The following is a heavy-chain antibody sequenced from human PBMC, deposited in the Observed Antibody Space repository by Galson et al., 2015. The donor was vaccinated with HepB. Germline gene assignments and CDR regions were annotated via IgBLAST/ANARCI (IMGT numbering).Heavy chain of an antibody. CDR3: ARSGGVSSYYYYGMDV. V-gene: IGHV1-18*04. CDR2: ISSYNGDT. J-gene: IGHJ6*02. CDR1: GYTFTDYG. D-gene: IGHD3-10*01. Sequence: SVKVSCKASGYTFTDYGFNWVRQAPGQGLEWMGWISSYNGDTDYAQNLQNRVTMTTDTSTNTAYMEVRSLTSADTAVYYCARSGGVSSYYYYGMDVWGHGTTVTVSS.